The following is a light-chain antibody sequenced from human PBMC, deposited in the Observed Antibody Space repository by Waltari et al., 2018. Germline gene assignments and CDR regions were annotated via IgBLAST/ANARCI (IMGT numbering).Light chain of an antibody. CDR1: QSVLYSSNNKDY. J-gene: IGKJ2*01. Sequence: DIVMTQSPDSLAVSLGERATINCKSSQSVLYSSNNKDYLAWYQQKPGQPPKLLIYWASTRESGVPDRFSGSGSGTDFTLTISSLQAEDVAVYYCLQYYSTPRTFDQGTRLEIK. CDR3: LQYYSTPRT. V-gene: IGKV4-1*01. CDR2: WAS.